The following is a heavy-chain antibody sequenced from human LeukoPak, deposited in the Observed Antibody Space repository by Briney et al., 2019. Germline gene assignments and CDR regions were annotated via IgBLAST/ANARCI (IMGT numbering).Heavy chain of an antibody. CDR3: ARYNWNHRYSNWFDP. J-gene: IGHJ5*02. D-gene: IGHD1-1*01. V-gene: IGHV4-39*07. CDR1: GGTISSSSYY. CDR2: IYYSGST. Sequence: SETLSLTCLVSGGTISSSSYYWGWIRQPPGKGLEWIGSIYYSGSTYYNPSLKSRVTISVDTSKNQFSLKLSSVTAADTAVYYGARYNWNHRYSNWFDPWGQGTLVTVSS.